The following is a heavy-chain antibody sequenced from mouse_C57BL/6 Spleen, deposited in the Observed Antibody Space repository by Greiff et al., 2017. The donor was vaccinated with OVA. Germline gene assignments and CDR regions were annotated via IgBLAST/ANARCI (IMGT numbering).Heavy chain of an antibody. V-gene: IGHV1-22*01. CDR1: GYTFTDYN. CDR3: ARDLYDGYYYAMDY. J-gene: IGHJ4*01. Sequence: VQLQQSGPELVKPGASVKMSCKASGYTFTDYNMHWVKQSHGKSLEWIGYLNPNNGGTSYNQKFKGKATLTVNKSSSTAYMELRSLTSEDSAVYDGARDLYDGYYYAMDYWGQGTSVTVSS. D-gene: IGHD2-3*01. CDR2: LNPNNGGT.